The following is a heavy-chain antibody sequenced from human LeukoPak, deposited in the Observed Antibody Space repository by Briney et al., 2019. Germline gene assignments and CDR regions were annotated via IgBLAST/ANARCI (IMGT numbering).Heavy chain of an antibody. V-gene: IGHV3-7*01. J-gene: IGHJ4*02. CDR1: GFSFSSYW. CDR2: IKQDESEK. Sequence: GGSLRLSCAASGFSFSSYWMGWVRQAPGKGLEWVASIKQDESEKYYVDSVKGRFTISRVKAKNSLYLQMNSLRAEDTAVYYCARDIPATEVDYWGQGVLVTVSS. CDR3: ARDIPATEVDY. D-gene: IGHD2-2*01.